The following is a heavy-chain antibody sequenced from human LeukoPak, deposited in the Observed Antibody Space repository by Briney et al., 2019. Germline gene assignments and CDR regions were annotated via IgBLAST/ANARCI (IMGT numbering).Heavy chain of an antibody. V-gene: IGHV1-3*01. D-gene: IGHD1-26*01. CDR3: ARESWGSGISWYYFDY. CDR1: GYTFTSYA. J-gene: IGHJ4*02. Sequence: GASVKVSCKASGYTFTSYAMHWVRQAPGQRLERMGWINAGNGNTKYSQKFQGRVTITRDTSASTAYMELSSLRSEDTAVYYCARESWGSGISWYYFDYWGQGTLVTVSS. CDR2: INAGNGNT.